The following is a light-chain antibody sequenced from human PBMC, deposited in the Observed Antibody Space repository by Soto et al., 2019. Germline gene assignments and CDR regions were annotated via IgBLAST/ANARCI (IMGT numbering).Light chain of an antibody. Sequence: EIVLTQSPGTLSLSPGERATLSCRASQSVSSSYLAWYQQKPGQAPRLLIYGASNRATGIPDRFSGSRSGTDFTLTISRLEPEDVATYYYQKYNSAPYTFGPGTKVDIK. V-gene: IGKV3-20*01. J-gene: IGKJ3*01. CDR1: QSVSSSY. CDR3: QKYNSAPYT. CDR2: GAS.